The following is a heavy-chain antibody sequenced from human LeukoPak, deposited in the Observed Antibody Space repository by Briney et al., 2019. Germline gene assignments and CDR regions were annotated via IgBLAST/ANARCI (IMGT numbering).Heavy chain of an antibody. CDR3: ARERRVGQQLDNWFDP. Sequence: SETLSLTCTVSGGSLAGYYWSWIRQPPGKGLEWIGYVFYNGRTLYNPSLKSRITISVDTSKNQFSLKLSSVAAADTAVYYCARERRVGQQLDNWFDPWGQGTLVTVSS. CDR2: VFYNGRT. J-gene: IGHJ5*02. CDR1: GGSLAGYY. D-gene: IGHD6-13*01. V-gene: IGHV4-59*12.